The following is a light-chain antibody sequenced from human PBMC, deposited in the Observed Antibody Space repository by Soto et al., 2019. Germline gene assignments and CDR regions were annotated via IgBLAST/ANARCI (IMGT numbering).Light chain of an antibody. Sequence: EIVLTQSPGTLSLSPGERATLSCRASQSVSNNYLAWYQQKPGQAPRRLIYGASSRATGIPDRFSGSGSGTDFTLTITPLEPEDFVVYFCQQYGSSPITFGQGTRLE. J-gene: IGKJ5*01. V-gene: IGKV3-20*01. CDR1: QSVSNNY. CDR3: QQYGSSPIT. CDR2: GAS.